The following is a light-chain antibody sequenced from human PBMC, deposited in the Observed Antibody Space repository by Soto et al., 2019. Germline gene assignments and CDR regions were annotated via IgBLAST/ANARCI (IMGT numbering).Light chain of an antibody. V-gene: IGLV2-8*01. CDR3: SAYAGSNTFV. CDR2: EVT. CDR1: SSDVGDNY. Sequence: QSALTQPRSASGSPGQSVTISCTGTSSDVGDNYVSWYQQHLGKAPKLIIYEVTLRPSGVPDRFSGSKSGNTASLTVSGLQADDEADYYCSAYAGSNTFVFGTGTKLTVL. J-gene: IGLJ1*01.